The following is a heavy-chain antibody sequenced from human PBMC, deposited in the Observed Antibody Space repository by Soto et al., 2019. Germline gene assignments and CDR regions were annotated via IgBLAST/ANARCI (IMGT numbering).Heavy chain of an antibody. CDR2: ISYDGSNK. Sequence: GGSLRLSCAASGFTFSSYGMHWVRQAPGKGLEWVAVISYDGSNKYYADSVKGRFTISRDNSKNTLYLQMNSLRAEDTAVYYCAKVRGYYDSSGYVFDYWGQGTLVTVSS. J-gene: IGHJ4*02. V-gene: IGHV3-30*18. D-gene: IGHD3-22*01. CDR3: AKVRGYYDSSGYVFDY. CDR1: GFTFSSYG.